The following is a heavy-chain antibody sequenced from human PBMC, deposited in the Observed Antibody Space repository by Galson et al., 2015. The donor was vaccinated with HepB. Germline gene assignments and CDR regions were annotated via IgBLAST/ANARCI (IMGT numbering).Heavy chain of an antibody. D-gene: IGHD3-10*01. V-gene: IGHV5-10-1*01. CDR2: IDRSESYT. CDR1: GYSFTSFW. Sequence: QYGAEVKKPGESLRISCKGSGYSFTSFWIKWVREMSGKGLVWMGRIDRSESYTNYRPSFQGHVTISADKSISTGNLQWSSLKASDTAMYHCSRLPSIDRGRNFDSWGQGTLVTVSS. CDR3: SRLPSIDRGRNFDS. J-gene: IGHJ4*02.